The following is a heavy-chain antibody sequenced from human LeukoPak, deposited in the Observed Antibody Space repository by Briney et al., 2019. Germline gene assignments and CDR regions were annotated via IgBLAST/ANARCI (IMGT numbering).Heavy chain of an antibody. J-gene: IGHJ4*02. CDR1: GFTFSSYS. D-gene: IGHD4-11*01. V-gene: IGHV3-48*01. CDR3: ARDQETTVTPYYFDY. CDR2: ISTSSSTI. Sequence: GGSLRLSCAASGFTFSSYSMNWVRQAPGKGLEWLSYISTSSSTIYYADSVKGRFTISRDNAKNSLYLQMNSLRAEDTAVYYCARDQETTVTPYYFDYWGQGTLVTVSS.